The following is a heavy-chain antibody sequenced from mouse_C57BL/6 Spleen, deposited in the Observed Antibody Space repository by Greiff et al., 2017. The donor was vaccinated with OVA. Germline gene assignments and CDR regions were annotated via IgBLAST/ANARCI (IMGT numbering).Heavy chain of an antibody. CDR1: GYTFTDYE. V-gene: IGHV1-15*01. D-gene: IGHD1-1*01. J-gene: IGHJ4*01. Sequence: QVQLQQSGAELVRPGASVTLSCKASGYTFTDYEMHWVKQTPVHGLEWIGAIDPETGGTAYNQKFKGKAILTADKSSSTAYMELRSLTSEDSAVYYCTYYYGSLYYAMDYWGQGTSVTVSS. CDR2: IDPETGGT. CDR3: TYYYGSLYYAMDY.